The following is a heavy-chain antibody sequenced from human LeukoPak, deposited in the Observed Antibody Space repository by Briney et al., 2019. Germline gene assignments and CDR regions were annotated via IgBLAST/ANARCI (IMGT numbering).Heavy chain of an antibody. CDR3: ARGRLYYYDSSGYLLMDYFDY. CDR1: GFTFDAYG. J-gene: IGHJ4*02. V-gene: IGHV3-20*04. Sequence: GGSLRLSCAASGFTFDAYGMSWVRQAPGKGLEWVSGINWDGGSTGYADSVKGRFSISRDNATNSLYLQMNSLRAEDTALYYCARGRLYYYDSSGYLLMDYFDYWGQGTLVTVSS. D-gene: IGHD3-22*01. CDR2: INWDGGST.